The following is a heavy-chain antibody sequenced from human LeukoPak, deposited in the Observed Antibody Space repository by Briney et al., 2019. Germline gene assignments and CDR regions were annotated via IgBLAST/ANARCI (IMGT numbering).Heavy chain of an antibody. J-gene: IGHJ3*02. Sequence: GGSLRLSCAASGFTFSSYGVHWVRQAPGKGLEWVAVISYDGSNKYYADSVKGRFTISRDNSKNTLYLQMNSLRAEDTAVYYCARDLPLRGSRGAFDIWGQGTMVTVSS. CDR1: GFTFSSYG. CDR2: ISYDGSNK. V-gene: IGHV3-30*03. CDR3: ARDLPLRGSRGAFDI. D-gene: IGHD3-3*01.